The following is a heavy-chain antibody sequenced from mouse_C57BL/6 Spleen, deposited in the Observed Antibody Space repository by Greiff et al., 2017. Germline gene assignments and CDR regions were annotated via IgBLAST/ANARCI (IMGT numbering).Heavy chain of an antibody. V-gene: IGHV1-63*01. Sequence: VQLQQSGAELVRPGTSVKMSCKASGYTFTNYWIGWAKQRPGHGLEWIGDIYPGGGYTNYNEKFKGKATLTADKSSSTAYMQFSSLTSEDSAIYYCARSGGNPRGGPYYFDYWGQGTTLTVSS. D-gene: IGHD2-1*01. CDR1: GYTFTNYW. CDR2: IYPGGGYT. J-gene: IGHJ2*01. CDR3: ARSGGNPRGGPYYFDY.